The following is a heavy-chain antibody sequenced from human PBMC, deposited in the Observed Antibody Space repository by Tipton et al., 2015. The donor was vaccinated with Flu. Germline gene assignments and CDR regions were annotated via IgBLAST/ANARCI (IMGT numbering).Heavy chain of an antibody. D-gene: IGHD5-18*01. CDR3: AGGYRFYYFDQ. J-gene: IGHJ4*02. CDR2: MYYSGST. CDR1: GGSISSSSFN. Sequence: TLSLTCTISGGSISSSSFNWGWIRQSPGKGLEWIGSMYYSGSTYYNPSLKSRVTITVDSSKNQFSLKLHPVTAADTAVYYCAGGYRFYYFDQWGQGTLVTFSS. V-gene: IGHV4-39*07.